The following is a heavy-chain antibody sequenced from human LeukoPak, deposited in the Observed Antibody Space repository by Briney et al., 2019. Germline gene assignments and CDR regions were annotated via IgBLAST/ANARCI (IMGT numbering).Heavy chain of an antibody. D-gene: IGHD3-10*01. CDR2: ISSSGSTI. CDR3: ARAKLLWFGESSSSEYFQH. V-gene: IGHV3-11*01. CDR1: GFTFSDYY. J-gene: IGHJ1*01. Sequence: GGSLRLSCAASGFTFSDYYMSWIRQAPGKGLEWVSYISSSGSTIYYADSVKGRFTISRDNAKNSLYLRMNSLRAEDTAVYYCARAKLLWFGESSSSEYFQHWGQGTLVTVSP.